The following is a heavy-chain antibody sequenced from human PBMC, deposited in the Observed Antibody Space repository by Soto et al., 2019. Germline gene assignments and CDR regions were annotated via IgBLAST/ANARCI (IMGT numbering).Heavy chain of an antibody. V-gene: IGHV3-53*01. CDR1: GFTVSSTY. CDR3: EKGFYSGYDYGHFDY. Sequence: GGSLRLSCAASGFTVSSTYMGWVRHAPGKGLEWVSVIYSGGYTYYADSVKGRFTISRDNSKHTLYMQMNSLRAEDTAGYYCEKGFYSGYDYGHFDYWGHGALVTVSS. CDR2: IYSGGYT. J-gene: IGHJ4*01. D-gene: IGHD5-12*01.